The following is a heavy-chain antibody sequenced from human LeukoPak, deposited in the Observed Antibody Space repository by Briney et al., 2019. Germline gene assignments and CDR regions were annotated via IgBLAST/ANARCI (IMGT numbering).Heavy chain of an antibody. D-gene: IGHD6-19*01. CDR1: GGAFSGYY. CDR3: ARDPLIAVAGTMYYYGMDV. CDR2: INHNGST. V-gene: IGHV4-34*01. Sequence: SETLSLTCAVYGGAFSGYYWSWIRQPPGKGLEWIGEINHNGSTNYNPSLKSRVTISVDTSKNQFSLKLSSVTAADTAVDYCARDPLIAVAGTMYYYGMDVWGKGTTVTVSS. J-gene: IGHJ6*04.